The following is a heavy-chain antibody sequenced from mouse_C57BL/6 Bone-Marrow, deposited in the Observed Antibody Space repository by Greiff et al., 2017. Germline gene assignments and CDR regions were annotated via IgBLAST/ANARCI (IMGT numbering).Heavy chain of an antibody. Sequence: QLQQSGPELVKPGASVKISCTASGYSFTDYNMNWVKQSNGKSLEWIGVINPNYGTTSYNQKFKGKATLTVDQSSSTAYLQLNSLPSEDSAVYYCARLHLDGYSAMDDWGQGTSVTVSS. D-gene: IGHD2-3*01. J-gene: IGHJ4*01. CDR1: GYSFTDYN. V-gene: IGHV1-39*01. CDR3: ARLHLDGYSAMDD. CDR2: INPNYGTT.